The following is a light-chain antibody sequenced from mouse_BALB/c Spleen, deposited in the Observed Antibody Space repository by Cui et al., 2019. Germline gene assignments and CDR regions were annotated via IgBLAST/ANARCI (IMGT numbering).Light chain of an antibody. V-gene: IGKV12-44*01. J-gene: IGKJ1*01. CDR2: NAK. CDR3: QHHYGTPT. CDR1: ENIYSY. Sequence: DIQMTQSPASLSASVGETVTITCRASENIYSYLAWYQQKKGKYPQLLVYNAKTLAEGVPSRFGGSGSGTQFSLKINSLQPEDFGSYYCQHHYGTPTFGGGTKLEIK.